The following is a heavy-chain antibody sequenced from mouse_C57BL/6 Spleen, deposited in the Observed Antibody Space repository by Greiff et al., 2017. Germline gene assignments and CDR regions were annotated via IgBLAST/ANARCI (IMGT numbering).Heavy chain of an antibody. CDR2: IYPGDGDT. V-gene: IGHV1-82*01. Sequence: QVQLQQSGPELVKPGASVKISCKASGYAFSSSWMNWVKQRPGKGLEWIGRIYPGDGDTNYNGKFKGKATLTADKSSSTAYMQLSSLTSEDSAVYFCAREIYYGNYCAMDYWGQGTSVTVSS. CDR3: AREIYYGNYCAMDY. D-gene: IGHD2-1*01. J-gene: IGHJ4*01. CDR1: GYAFSSSW.